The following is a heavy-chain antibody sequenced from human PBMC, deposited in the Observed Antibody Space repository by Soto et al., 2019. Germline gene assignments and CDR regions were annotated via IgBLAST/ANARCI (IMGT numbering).Heavy chain of an antibody. CDR1: GGSISSGGYS. CDR2: IYHSGST. V-gene: IGHV4-30-2*01. J-gene: IGHJ5*02. Sequence: SSETLSLTCAVSGGSISSGGYSWSWIPQPPGKGLEWIGYIYHSGSTYYNPSLKSRVTISVDRSKNQFSLKLSSVTAADTAVYYCARTESGTFDPWGQGTLVTVSS. D-gene: IGHD1-7*01. CDR3: ARTESGTFDP.